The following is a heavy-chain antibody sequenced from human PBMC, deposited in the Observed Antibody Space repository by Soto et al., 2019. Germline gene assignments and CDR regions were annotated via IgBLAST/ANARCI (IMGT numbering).Heavy chain of an antibody. J-gene: IGHJ4*02. CDR3: AKALHASAYDY. Sequence: LRLSCAASGFTFSTYTMGWVRQAPGKGLEWVSDINPSGGRTYYADSVKGRFAISRDNSKNTLYLQMNSLRAEDTAVYYCAKALHASAYDYWGQGTLVTVSS. V-gene: IGHV3-23*01. CDR2: INPSGGRT. D-gene: IGHD6-25*01. CDR1: GFTFSTYT.